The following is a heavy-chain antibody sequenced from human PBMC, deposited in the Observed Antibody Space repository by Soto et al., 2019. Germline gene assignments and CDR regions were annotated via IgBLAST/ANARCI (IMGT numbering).Heavy chain of an antibody. CDR2: IKQDGSEK. V-gene: IGHV3-7*03. J-gene: IGHJ3*02. CDR3: ARGGLKMADAFDI. Sequence: PGGSLRLSCAASGFTFGSYWMSWVRQAPGKGLEWVANIKQDGSEKYYVDSVKGRFTISRDNAKNSLYLQMNSLRAEDTAVYYCARGGLKMADAFDIWGQGTMVTVSS. CDR1: GFTFGSYW.